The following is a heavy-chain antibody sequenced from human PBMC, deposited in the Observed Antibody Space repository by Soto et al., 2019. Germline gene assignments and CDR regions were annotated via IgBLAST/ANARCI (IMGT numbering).Heavy chain of an antibody. J-gene: IGHJ6*02. CDR3: AKDPSYSSSWSYYYYYYGMDV. CDR1: GFTFSDYY. CDR2: ISSSGSTI. D-gene: IGHD6-13*01. Sequence: PGGSLRLSCAASGFTFSDYYMSWIRQAPGKGLEWVSYISSSGSTIYYADSVKGRFTISRDNAKNSLYLQMNSLRAEDTALYYCAKDPSYSSSWSYYYYYYGMDVWGQGTTVTVSS. V-gene: IGHV3-11*01.